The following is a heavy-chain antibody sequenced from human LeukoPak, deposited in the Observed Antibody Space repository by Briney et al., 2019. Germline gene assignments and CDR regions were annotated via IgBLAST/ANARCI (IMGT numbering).Heavy chain of an antibody. CDR1: GFTFSSYA. D-gene: IGHD3-22*01. Sequence: GGSLRLSCAASGFTFSSYAMSWVRQAPGKGLEWVSAISGSGGSTYYADSVKGRFTISRDNSKNTLYLQMNSLRAEDTAVYYCARDSEAYYYYDSSGYPKLPDYWGQGTLVTVSS. CDR2: ISGSGGST. CDR3: ARDSEAYYYYDSSGYPKLPDY. V-gene: IGHV3-23*01. J-gene: IGHJ4*02.